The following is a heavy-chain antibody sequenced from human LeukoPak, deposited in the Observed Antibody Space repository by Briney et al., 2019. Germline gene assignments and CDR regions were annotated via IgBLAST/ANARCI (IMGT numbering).Heavy chain of an antibody. CDR3: ARVGAYGGNSGTTSYYFDY. V-gene: IGHV1-18*01. Sequence: ASVKVSCKASGYTFTSYGISWVRQAPGQGLEWMGWISAYNGNTNYAQKLQGRVTMTTDTSTSTANMELRSLRSDDTAVYYCARVGAYGGNSGTTSYYFDYWGQGTLVTVSS. J-gene: IGHJ4*02. CDR1: GYTFTSYG. CDR2: ISAYNGNT. D-gene: IGHD4-23*01.